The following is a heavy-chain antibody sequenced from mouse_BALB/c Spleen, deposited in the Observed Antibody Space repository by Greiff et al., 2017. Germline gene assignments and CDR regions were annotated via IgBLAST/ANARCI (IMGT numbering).Heavy chain of an antibody. CDR3: ARCTTVYYAMDY. J-gene: IGHJ4*01. CDR1: GYTFTSYT. CDR2: INPSSVYT. Sequence: QVQLQQSGAELARPGASVKMSCKASGYTFTSYTMHWVKQRPGQGLEWIGYINPSSVYTNYNQKFKDKATLTADKSSSTAYMQLSSLTSEDSAVYYCARCTTVYYAMDYWGQGTSVTVSS. V-gene: IGHV1-4*01. D-gene: IGHD1-1*01.